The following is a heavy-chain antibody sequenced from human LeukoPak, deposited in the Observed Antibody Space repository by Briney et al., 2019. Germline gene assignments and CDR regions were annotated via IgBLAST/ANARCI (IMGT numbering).Heavy chain of an antibody. CDR2: IYYSGST. CDR3: ARDVVARSNWFDP. CDR1: GGSISSYY. Sequence: SETLSLTCTVSGGSISSYYWSWIRQPPGKGLEWIGYIYYSGSTNYNPSLKSRVTISVDTSKNQFSLKLSSVTAADTAVYYCARDVVARSNWFDPWGQGTLVTVSS. D-gene: IGHD2-21*01. J-gene: IGHJ5*02. V-gene: IGHV4-59*12.